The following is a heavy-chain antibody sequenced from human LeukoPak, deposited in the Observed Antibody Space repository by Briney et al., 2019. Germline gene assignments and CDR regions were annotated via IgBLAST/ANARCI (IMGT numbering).Heavy chain of an antibody. CDR3: AKGAYYAD. CDR2: ISTSGTTI. J-gene: IGHJ1*01. D-gene: IGHD3-3*01. V-gene: IGHV3-11*01. CDR1: GFTFSDYY. Sequence: GGSLRLSCAASGFTFSDYYMSWIRQAAGTGLEWISYISTSGTTIYYADSVKGRFTTSRDNSKNTLYLQMNSLRAEDTAVYFCAKGAYYADWGQGTLVTVSS.